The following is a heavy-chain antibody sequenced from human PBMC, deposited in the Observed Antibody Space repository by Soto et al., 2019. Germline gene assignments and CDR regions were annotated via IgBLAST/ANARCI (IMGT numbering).Heavy chain of an antibody. CDR3: ARDPIVRGVGGWYFDL. CDR1: GGSISRSVYY. Sequence: QVQLQESGPGLVKPSQTLSLTCAVSGGSISRSVYYCNWIRQHPGKGLEWIGYIHNSGTTYYNPSLKSRLTFSVDTSKNQFSLKLSSVTTADTAVYYCARDPIVRGVGGWYFDLWGRGTLVTVSS. V-gene: IGHV4-31*11. D-gene: IGHD3-10*01. J-gene: IGHJ2*01. CDR2: IHNSGTT.